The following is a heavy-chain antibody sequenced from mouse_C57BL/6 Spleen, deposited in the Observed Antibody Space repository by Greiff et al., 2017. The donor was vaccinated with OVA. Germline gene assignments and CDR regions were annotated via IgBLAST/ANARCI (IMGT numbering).Heavy chain of an antibody. CDR1: GYTFTDYN. Sequence: VQLQQSGPELVKPGASVKMSCKASGYTFTDYNMPWVKQSHGKSLEWIGYINPNNGGTSYNQKFKGKATLTVNKSSSTAYMELRSLTSEDCAVYCCARMGQDYAMDYWGQGTSVTVSS. CDR2: INPNNGGT. D-gene: IGHD3-3*01. CDR3: ARMGQDYAMDY. V-gene: IGHV1-22*01. J-gene: IGHJ4*01.